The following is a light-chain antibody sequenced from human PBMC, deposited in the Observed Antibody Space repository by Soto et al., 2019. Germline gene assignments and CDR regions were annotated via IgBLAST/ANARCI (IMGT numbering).Light chain of an antibody. CDR1: QSISSY. V-gene: IGKV1-39*01. J-gene: IGKJ5*01. CDR2: AAS. Sequence: DIQMTQSPSSLSASVGDRVTITCRASQSISSYLNWYQQKPGKAPKRLIYAASSLQSGVPSRMNGSGSGADFTLTISSLQPEDFATYFCQQSDSPPFSFGQGTRLEMK. CDR3: QQSDSPPFS.